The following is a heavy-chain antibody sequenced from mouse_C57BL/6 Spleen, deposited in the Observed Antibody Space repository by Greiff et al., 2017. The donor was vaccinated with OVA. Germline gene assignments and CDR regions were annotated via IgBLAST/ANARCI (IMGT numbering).Heavy chain of an antibody. J-gene: IGHJ2*01. D-gene: IGHD1-1*01. V-gene: IGHV1-22*01. CDR1: GYTFTDYN. CDR3: ARRDGSSYSYYFDY. CDR2: INPNNGGT. Sequence: DVQLQESGPELVKPGASVKMSCKASGYTFTDYNMHWVKQSHGKSLEWIGYINPNNGGTSYNQKFKGKATLTVNKSPITAYRELRSLTSEDSAVYYCARRDGSSYSYYFDYWGQGTTLTVSS.